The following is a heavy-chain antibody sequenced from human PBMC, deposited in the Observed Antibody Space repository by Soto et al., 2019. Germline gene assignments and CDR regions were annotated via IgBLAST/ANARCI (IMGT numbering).Heavy chain of an antibody. J-gene: IGHJ4*02. CDR1: GYTFTSYY. CDR2: INPSGGST. V-gene: IGHV1-46*03. D-gene: IGHD6-19*01. Sequence: ASVKVSWKASGYTFTSYYMHWVRQAPGQGLEWMGIINPSGGSTSYAQKFQGRVTMTRDTSTSTVYMELSSLRSEDTAVYYCAKGIAVPRFDFWAQGTLVTVSS. CDR3: AKGIAVPRFDF.